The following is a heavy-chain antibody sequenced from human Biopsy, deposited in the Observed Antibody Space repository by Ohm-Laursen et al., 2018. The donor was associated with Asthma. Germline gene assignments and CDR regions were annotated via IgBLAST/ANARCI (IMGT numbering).Heavy chain of an antibody. Sequence: GASVTVSCKVSGASFSNSAFSWVRQAPGHGLEWMGTILTKFDFTSYAEKFQGRVTITADKSTSTTYMELSRLRSEDTAVYYCARSYDTDSYPGLVLDYWGQGTLVTVSS. D-gene: IGHD3-22*01. V-gene: IGHV1-69*04. CDR3: ARSYDTDSYPGLVLDY. CDR2: ILTKFDFT. J-gene: IGHJ4*02. CDR1: GASFSNSA.